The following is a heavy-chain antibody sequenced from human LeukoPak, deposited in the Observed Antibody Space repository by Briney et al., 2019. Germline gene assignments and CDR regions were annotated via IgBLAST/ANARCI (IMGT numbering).Heavy chain of an antibody. CDR3: AREQRVRGVIINY. CDR2: IIPIFGTA. Sequence: ASVKVSCKASGGTFSSYAISWVRQAPGQGLEWMGGIIPIFGTANYAQKFQGRVTITTDESTSTAYMELSSLRSEDTAVYYCAREQRVRGVIINYWGQGTLVTVSS. CDR1: GGTFSSYA. J-gene: IGHJ4*02. V-gene: IGHV1-69*05. D-gene: IGHD3-10*01.